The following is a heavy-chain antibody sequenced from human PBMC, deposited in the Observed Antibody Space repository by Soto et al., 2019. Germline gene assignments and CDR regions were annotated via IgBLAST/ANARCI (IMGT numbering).Heavy chain of an antibody. Sequence: SETLSLTCTVSGGSISGSSYYWGWIRQPPGKGLEWIGSIYYSGSTYYNPSLKSRVTISVDTSKNQFSLKLSSVTAADTAVYYCARHGARGSAVAGDYYYYYYGMDVWGQGTTVTVSS. CDR3: ARHGARGSAVAGDYYYYYYGMDV. CDR1: GGSISGSSYY. D-gene: IGHD6-19*01. CDR2: IYYSGST. J-gene: IGHJ6*02. V-gene: IGHV4-39*01.